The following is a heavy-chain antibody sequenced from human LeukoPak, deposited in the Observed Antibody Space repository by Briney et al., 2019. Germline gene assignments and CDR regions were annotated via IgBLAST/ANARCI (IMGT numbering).Heavy chain of an antibody. V-gene: IGHV3-74*01. J-gene: IGHJ4*02. Sequence: PGGSLRLSCGASGFTFSSYWMHWVRQAPGKGLVWISRINSDGSTTSYADSVKGRFTISRDNAKNTLYLQMNSLRAEDTAVYYCARDHPYYYGSGVMGGPLDYWGQGTLVTVSS. CDR1: GFTFSSYW. CDR2: INSDGSTT. CDR3: ARDHPYYYGSGVMGGPLDY. D-gene: IGHD3-10*01.